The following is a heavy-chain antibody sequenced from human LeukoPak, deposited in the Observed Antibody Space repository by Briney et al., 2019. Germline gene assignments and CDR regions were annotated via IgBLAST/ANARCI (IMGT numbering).Heavy chain of an antibody. Sequence: GGSLRLSCSASGFTFSSYAMHWVRQAPGKGLEYVSAISSNGGSTYYADSVKGKFTISRDNSKNTLYLQMRSLRAEDPAVYYCATYYYGSGSSDYWGQGTLVTVSS. D-gene: IGHD3-10*01. CDR2: ISSNGGST. J-gene: IGHJ4*02. CDR1: GFTFSSYA. CDR3: ATYYYGSGSSDY. V-gene: IGHV3-64D*06.